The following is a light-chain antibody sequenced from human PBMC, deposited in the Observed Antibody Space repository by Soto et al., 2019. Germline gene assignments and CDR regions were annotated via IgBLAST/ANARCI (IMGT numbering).Light chain of an antibody. J-gene: IGLJ2*01. Sequence: QSVLTQPASVSGSPGQSITISCTGTSSDVGGYNYVYWYQQHPGKAPKLMIYDVSNRPSGVSNRFSGSKSGNTASLTIYGLPADDEDDYYCSSFTSSSTLGVFGGGTKLTVL. CDR3: SSFTSSSTLGV. CDR2: DVS. CDR1: SSDVGGYNY. V-gene: IGLV2-14*01.